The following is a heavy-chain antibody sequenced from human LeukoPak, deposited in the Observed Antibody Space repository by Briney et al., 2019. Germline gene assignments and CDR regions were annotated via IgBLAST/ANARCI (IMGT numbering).Heavy chain of an antibody. D-gene: IGHD5-24*01. Sequence: PGGSLRLSCAASGFTFSGSAIHWVRQASGKGLEWVGRIRSKANNYATEYSASVRGRFTVFRDDSKNTAYLQMNSLKTEDTAVYYCARREMATIGYDAFDIWGQGTMVTVSS. V-gene: IGHV3-73*01. CDR3: ARREMATIGYDAFDI. CDR1: GFTFSGSA. CDR2: IRSKANNYAT. J-gene: IGHJ3*02.